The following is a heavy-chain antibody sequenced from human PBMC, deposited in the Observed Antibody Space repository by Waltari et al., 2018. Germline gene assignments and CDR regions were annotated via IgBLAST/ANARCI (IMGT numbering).Heavy chain of an antibody. Sequence: EVQLLESGGGLVQPGGSLSLSCAASGFTFCSSAMLGVRQAPGKGLEWVSAISGSGGRTYYADSVKGRFTISRDNSKNTLYLQMNSLRAEDTAVYYCAKDWHDYRAPYNWFDPWGQGTLVTVSS. D-gene: IGHD4-17*01. CDR1: GFTFCSSA. J-gene: IGHJ5*02. CDR2: ISGSGGRT. V-gene: IGHV3-23*01. CDR3: AKDWHDYRAPYNWFDP.